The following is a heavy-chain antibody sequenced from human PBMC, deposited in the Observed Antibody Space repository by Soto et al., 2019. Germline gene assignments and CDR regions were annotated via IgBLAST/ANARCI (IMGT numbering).Heavy chain of an antibody. J-gene: IGHJ6*02. CDR1: GGTFSSYA. CDR2: IIPIFGTA. D-gene: IGHD1-7*01. Sequence: QVQLVQSGAEVKKPGSSVKVSCKASGGTFSSYAISWVRQAPGQGLEWMGGIIPIFGTANYAQKFQGRVTITADESTSTAYIELSSLRSEDTAVDYCARDLSGITGTSRPYYYYGMDVWGQGTTVTVSS. CDR3: ARDLSGITGTSRPYYYYGMDV. V-gene: IGHV1-69*01.